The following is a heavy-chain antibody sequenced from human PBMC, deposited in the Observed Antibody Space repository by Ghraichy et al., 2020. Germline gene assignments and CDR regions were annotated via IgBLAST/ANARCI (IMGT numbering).Heavy chain of an antibody. CDR3: AREMTTVTTFWFDP. CDR2: IYYSGST. D-gene: IGHD4-17*01. CDR1: GGSISSGGYY. V-gene: IGHV4-31*03. J-gene: IGHJ5*02. Sequence: SETLSLTCTVSGGSISSGGYYWSWIRQHPGKGLEWIGYIYYSGSTYYNPSLKSRVTISVDTSKNQFSLKLSSVTAADTAVYYCAREMTTVTTFWFDPWGQGTLVTVSS.